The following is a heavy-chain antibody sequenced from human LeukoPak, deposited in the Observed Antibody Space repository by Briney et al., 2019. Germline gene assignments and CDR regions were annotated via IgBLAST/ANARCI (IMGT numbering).Heavy chain of an antibody. D-gene: IGHD6-19*01. V-gene: IGHV3-30*04. J-gene: IGHJ4*02. CDR2: ISYDGSNK. CDR1: GFTFSSYA. Sequence: GGSLRLSCAASGFTFSSYAMHWVRQDPGKGLEWVAVISYDGSNKYYADSVKGRFTISRDNSKNTLYLQMNSLRAEDTAVYYCARGPPIAVAGPGYYWGQGTLVTVSS. CDR3: ARGPPIAVAGPGYY.